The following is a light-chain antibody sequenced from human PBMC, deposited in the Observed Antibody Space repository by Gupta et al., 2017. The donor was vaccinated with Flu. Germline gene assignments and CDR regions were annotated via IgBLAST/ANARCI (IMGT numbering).Light chain of an antibody. Sequence: QSVLTQPPSASGTPGQRVTISCSGSSSDIGGNSVSWYQHFPGTAPKLLIFNGSQRPSGVPDRFSGSKSGTSASLAISGLQSEDEADYFCAVWDDGLDGQVFGGGTKLTVL. V-gene: IGLV1-44*01. J-gene: IGLJ2*01. CDR2: NGS. CDR1: SSDIGGNS. CDR3: AVWDDGLDGQV.